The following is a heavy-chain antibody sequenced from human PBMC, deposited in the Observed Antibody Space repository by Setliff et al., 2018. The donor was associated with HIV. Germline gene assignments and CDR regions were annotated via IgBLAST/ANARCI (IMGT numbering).Heavy chain of an antibody. J-gene: IGHJ4*02. CDR3: ARVISGRGRELPDFDY. CDR2: MNPSGAT. Sequence: GASVKVSCKASGYTLTNYDINWVRQATGQGLEWMGWMNPSGATGYAQECQGRVTMTRDTSISTAYMELSSLRSEDTAVYYCARVISGRGRELPDFDYWGQGTQVTVSS. D-gene: IGHD3-10*01. CDR1: GYTLTNYD. V-gene: IGHV1-8*02.